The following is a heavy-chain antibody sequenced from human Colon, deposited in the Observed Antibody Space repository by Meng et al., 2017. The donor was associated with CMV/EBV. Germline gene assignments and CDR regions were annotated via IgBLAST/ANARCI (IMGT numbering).Heavy chain of an antibody. V-gene: IGHV2-5*02. Sequence: QITSKEYCPTLVQPTQTLTLTCYFSGFSLTTGGVGVGWIRQPPGKALEWLALVYWDDNKLFSLSLKNRLTITKDTSKNQVVLTMTNMDPVDTATYYCAHTVGYTSGWYIYYFDCWSQGTLVTVSS. CDR2: VYWDDNK. D-gene: IGHD6-19*01. J-gene: IGHJ4*02. CDR1: GFSLTTGGVG. CDR3: AHTVGYTSGWYIYYFDC.